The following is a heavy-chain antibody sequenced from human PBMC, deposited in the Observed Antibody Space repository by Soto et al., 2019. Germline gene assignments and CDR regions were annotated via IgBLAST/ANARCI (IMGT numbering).Heavy chain of an antibody. CDR3: AGDATWIPYYHYGMDV. CDR2: IYSGGNT. CDR1: GFSVSSNY. Sequence: EVQLVESGGGLIQPGGSLRLSCAASGFSVSSNYMSWVRQAPGKGLEWVSVIYSGGNTHYADSVKGRFTISRDNSKNTQYLQMNSLRAEDTAVYYCAGDATWIPYYHYGMDVWGQGTTVTVSS. V-gene: IGHV3-53*01. D-gene: IGHD5-18*01. J-gene: IGHJ6*02.